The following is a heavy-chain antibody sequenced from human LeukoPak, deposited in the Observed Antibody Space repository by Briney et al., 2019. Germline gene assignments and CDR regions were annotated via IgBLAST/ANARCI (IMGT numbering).Heavy chain of an antibody. Sequence: ASVTVSFKVSGYTLTELSMHWVRQAPGKGLEGMGGFDPEDGETIYAQKFQGRVTMTEDTSTDTAYMELSSLRSEDTAVYYCATAQLGPNWFDPWGQGTLVTVSS. D-gene: IGHD3-16*01. CDR2: FDPEDGET. CDR3: ATAQLGPNWFDP. J-gene: IGHJ5*02. V-gene: IGHV1-24*01. CDR1: GYTLTELS.